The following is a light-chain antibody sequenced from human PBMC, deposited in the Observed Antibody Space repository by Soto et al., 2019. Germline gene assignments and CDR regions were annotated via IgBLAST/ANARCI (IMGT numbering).Light chain of an antibody. CDR2: QVT. V-gene: IGLV2-14*01. Sequence: QSALTQPASVSGSPGQSITISCTGTSSDVGGYYYVSWYQHHPGKAPKLIIYQVTSRPSGVSNRFSASKSGNTASLTISALQAEDEALYYGCSYSSSSTFYVFGTGTKLTVL. CDR3: CSYSSSSTFYV. CDR1: SSDVGGYYY. J-gene: IGLJ1*01.